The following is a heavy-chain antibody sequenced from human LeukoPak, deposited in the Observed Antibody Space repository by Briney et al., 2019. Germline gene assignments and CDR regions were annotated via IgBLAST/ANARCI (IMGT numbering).Heavy chain of an antibody. V-gene: IGHV4-34*01. CDR1: GGSFRGYY. Sequence: SETLSLTCAVYGGSFRGYYWSWIRQPPGKGLEWMGEINHSGSTNYNPSLKSRVTISVDTSKNQFSLKLSSVTAADTAVYYCARGNTYSSSWYRTFDYWGQGTLVTVSS. CDR3: ARGNTYSSSWYRTFDY. D-gene: IGHD6-13*01. CDR2: INHSGST. J-gene: IGHJ4*02.